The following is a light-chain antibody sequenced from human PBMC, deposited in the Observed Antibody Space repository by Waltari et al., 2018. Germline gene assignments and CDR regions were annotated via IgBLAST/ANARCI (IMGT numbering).Light chain of an antibody. J-gene: IGLJ3*02. CDR3: AAWDDRLNGPV. Sequence: QSVLTQPPSASGTPGQRVTIACSGGSSNIESNTVNWYQQLPGTAPKLLIYRNNQRRSGVPDRFSGAKSGTSASLGISGLQSEDEADYYCAAWDDRLNGPVFGGGTKLTVL. CDR2: RNN. V-gene: IGLV1-44*01. CDR1: SSNIESNT.